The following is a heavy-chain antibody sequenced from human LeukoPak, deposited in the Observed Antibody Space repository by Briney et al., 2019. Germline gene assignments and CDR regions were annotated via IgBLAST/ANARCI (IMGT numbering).Heavy chain of an antibody. V-gene: IGHV3-53*01. J-gene: IGHJ4*02. D-gene: IGHD3-3*01. CDR2: IHSGGRT. CDR3: ARIKNDFWSGYYVDY. Sequence: TGGSLRLSCAASGFTVSSNYMKRVRQTPGKGLEWVSVIHSGGRTYYADSVKGRFTISRDNSKNTLYLQMNSLRAEDTAVYYCARIKNDFWSGYYVDYWGQGTLVTVSS. CDR1: GFTVSSNY.